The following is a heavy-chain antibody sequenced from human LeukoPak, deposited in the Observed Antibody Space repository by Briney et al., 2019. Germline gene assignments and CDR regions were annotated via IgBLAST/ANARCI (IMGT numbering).Heavy chain of an antibody. CDR2: INPNSGGT. J-gene: IGHJ4*02. CDR3: ARGRYCGETTCSDFDS. V-gene: IGHV1-2*02. D-gene: IGHD2-21*01. Sequence: ASVKVSSKASGYTFTDYYMHWVRQAPGPGLEWMGWINPNSGGTDYAQKFQGRVTLIRDTSISTAYMELSRLTSDDTAVYYCARGRYCGETTCSDFDSWGQGTLVTVSS. CDR1: GYTFTDYY.